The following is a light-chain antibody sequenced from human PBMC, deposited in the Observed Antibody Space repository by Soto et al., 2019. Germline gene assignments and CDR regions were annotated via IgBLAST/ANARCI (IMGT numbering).Light chain of an antibody. CDR1: SSDIGGYNF. Sequence: QSALTQPRSVSGSPGQSVTISCTGTSSDIGGYNFVSWYQQHPGKAPKVMIYDVGKRPSGVPDRFSGSKSGNTASLTISGLQADDEGDYYCCSHAGSYTLVFGGGTKLTVL. V-gene: IGLV2-11*01. J-gene: IGLJ2*01. CDR3: CSHAGSYTLV. CDR2: DVG.